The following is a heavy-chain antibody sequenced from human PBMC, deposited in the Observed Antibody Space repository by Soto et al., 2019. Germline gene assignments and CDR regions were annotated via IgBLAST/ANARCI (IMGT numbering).Heavy chain of an antibody. J-gene: IGHJ5*01. CDR2: ITSSSGYI. D-gene: IGHD3-22*01. V-gene: IGHV3-21*01. CDR3: ARDVFHDNSAMLSNRFDS. Sequence: GGSLRLSCAASGFTFSRYSLNWVRQAPGKGLEWVSSITSSSGYIDYADSVKGRFTISRDNAKNSLYLQMNSLRAEDTAVYYCARDVFHDNSAMLSNRFDSWGQGTLVTVSS. CDR1: GFTFSRYS.